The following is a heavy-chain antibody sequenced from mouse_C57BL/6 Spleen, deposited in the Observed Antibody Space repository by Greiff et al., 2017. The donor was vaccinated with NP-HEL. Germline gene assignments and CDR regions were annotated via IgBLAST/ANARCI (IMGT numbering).Heavy chain of an antibody. CDR2: INPNNGGT. V-gene: IGHV1-18*01. D-gene: IGHD1-1*01. CDR3: ARSEGSSRYYYAMDY. J-gene: IGHJ4*01. CDR1: GYTFTDYN. Sequence: EVQLQQSGPELVKPGASVKIPCKASGYTFTDYNMDWVKQSHGKSLEWIGDINPNNGGTIYNQKFKGKATLTVDKSSSTAYMELRSLTSEDTAVYYCARSEGSSRYYYAMDYWGQGTSVTVSS.